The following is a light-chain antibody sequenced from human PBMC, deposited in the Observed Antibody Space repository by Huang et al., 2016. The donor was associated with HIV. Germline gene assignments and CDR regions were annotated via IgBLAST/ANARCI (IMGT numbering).Light chain of an antibody. CDR3: QQYYSSPQT. CDR2: CAS. CDR1: QSVYSSSTSKDY. J-gene: IGKJ1*01. V-gene: IGKV4-1*01. Sequence: DIMMTQSPDSLTVSLGERATITCRSSQSVYSSSTSKDYMAWFQQKPWQPPRLLLFCASSREVGVPDRFSGSGYGTHFTLTIANLQAEDAAIYYCQQYYSSPQTVGQGTRV.